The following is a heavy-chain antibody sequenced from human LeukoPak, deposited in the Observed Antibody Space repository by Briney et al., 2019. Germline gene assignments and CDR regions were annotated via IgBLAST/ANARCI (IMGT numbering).Heavy chain of an antibody. D-gene: IGHD5-24*01. CDR3: AREGEMATIRHYFDY. CDR1: GDSVSSNSAA. V-gene: IGHV6-1*01. CDR2: TYYRSKWYN. J-gene: IGHJ4*02. Sequence: SQTLSLTCAISGDSVSSNSAAWNWIRQSPSRGLEWLGRTYYRSKWYNDYAVSVKSRITINPDTSKNQFSLQLNSVTPGDTAVYYCAREGEMATIRHYFDYWGQGTLVTVSS.